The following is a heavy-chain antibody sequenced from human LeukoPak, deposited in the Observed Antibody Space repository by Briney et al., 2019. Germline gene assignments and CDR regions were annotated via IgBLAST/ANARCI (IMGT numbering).Heavy chain of an antibody. Sequence: SQTLSLTCTVSGGSSSSYYWSWIRQPPGKGLEWIGYIYYSGSTNYNPSLKSRVTMSVDTSKNQFSLKLSSVTAADTAVYYCARDLGIYSNYFDYWGQGTLVTVSS. CDR1: GGSSSSYY. D-gene: IGHD4-11*01. CDR3: ARDLGIYSNYFDY. J-gene: IGHJ4*02. CDR2: IYYSGST. V-gene: IGHV4-59*12.